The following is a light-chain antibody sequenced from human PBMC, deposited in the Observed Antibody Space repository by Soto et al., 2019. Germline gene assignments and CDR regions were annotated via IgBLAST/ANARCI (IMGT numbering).Light chain of an antibody. J-gene: IGKJ1*01. CDR3: QQYDRAPTWT. V-gene: IGKV3-20*01. CDR1: QFLSSY. CDR2: GAS. Sequence: LVLTQAPASLSLSPGERATLSWRASQFLSSYLAWYQQKPGQAPRLLIYGASSRATGIPDRFSGSGSGTDFILTISRLEHEDFAAHYCQQYDRAPTWTFSQGTKVDIK.